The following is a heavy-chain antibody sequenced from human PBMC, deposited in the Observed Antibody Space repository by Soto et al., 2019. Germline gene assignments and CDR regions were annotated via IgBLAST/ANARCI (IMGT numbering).Heavy chain of an antibody. Sequence: GGSLRLSCAASGFTFSSYGMHWVRQAPGKGLEWVAVIWYDGSNKYYADSVKGRFTISRDNSKNTLYLQMNSLRAEDTAVYYCARAVYSTSFHDYWGQGTLVTVSS. J-gene: IGHJ4*02. CDR1: GFTFSSYG. V-gene: IGHV3-33*01. CDR3: ARAVYSTSFHDY. D-gene: IGHD6-6*01. CDR2: IWYDGSNK.